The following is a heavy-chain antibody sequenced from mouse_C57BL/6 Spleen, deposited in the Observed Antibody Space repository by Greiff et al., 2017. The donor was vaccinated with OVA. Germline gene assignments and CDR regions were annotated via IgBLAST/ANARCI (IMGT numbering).Heavy chain of an antibody. D-gene: IGHD2-4*01. V-gene: IGHV5-4*01. Sequence: EVQGVESGGGLVKPGGSLKLSCAASGFTFSSYAMSWVRQTPEKRLEWVATISDGGSYTYYPDNVKGRFTISRDNAKNNLYLQMSHLKSEDTAMYYCARDGDYDAYWGQGTLVTVSA. CDR2: ISDGGSYT. CDR1: GFTFSSYA. J-gene: IGHJ3*01. CDR3: ARDGDYDAY.